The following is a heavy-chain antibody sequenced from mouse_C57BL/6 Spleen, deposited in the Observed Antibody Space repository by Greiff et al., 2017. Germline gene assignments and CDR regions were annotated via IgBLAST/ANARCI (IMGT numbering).Heavy chain of an antibody. V-gene: IGHV2-2*01. CDR2: IWSGGST. J-gene: IGHJ4*01. CDR1: GFSLTSYG. Sequence: QVQLQQSGPGLVQPSQSLSITCTVSGFSLTSYGVHWVRQSPGKGLEWLGVIWSGGSTDYNAAFISRLSISKDNSKCQVFFKMNSLQADDTSIYYCARMDYWGQGTSVTVSS. CDR3: ARMDY.